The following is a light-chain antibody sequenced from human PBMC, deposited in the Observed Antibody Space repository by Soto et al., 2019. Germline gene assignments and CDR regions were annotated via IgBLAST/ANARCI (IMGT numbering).Light chain of an antibody. Sequence: DLRMNKSPSSLSASLGDRVAITGRASQTINTFLNWYRPKPGEAPNLLIHSASRLQSGVSSRFSGSGSGTDFTLTISRLEPEDFPVYYCQQYGSSGTFGQGTKVDNK. V-gene: IGKV1-39*01. CDR1: QTINTF. CDR3: QQYGSSGT. CDR2: SAS. J-gene: IGKJ1*01.